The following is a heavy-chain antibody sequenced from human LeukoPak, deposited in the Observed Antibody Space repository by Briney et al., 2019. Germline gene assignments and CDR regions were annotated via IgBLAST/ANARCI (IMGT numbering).Heavy chain of an antibody. CDR2: IWYDGSNK. J-gene: IGHJ5*02. Sequence: GGSLRLSCAASGFTFSSYGMHWVGQAPGEGLEWVAVIWYDGSNKYYADSVKGRFTISRDNSKNTLYLQMNTLRAEDTAVYYCARDLIKYYYGSGSSPLGPWGQGTLVTVSS. D-gene: IGHD3-10*01. V-gene: IGHV3-33*01. CDR3: ARDLIKYYYGSGSSPLGP. CDR1: GFTFSSYG.